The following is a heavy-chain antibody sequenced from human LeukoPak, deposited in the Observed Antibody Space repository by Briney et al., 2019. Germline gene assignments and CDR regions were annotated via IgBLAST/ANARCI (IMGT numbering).Heavy chain of an antibody. CDR1: GFTFSSYS. D-gene: IGHD3-22*01. V-gene: IGHV3-48*01. J-gene: IGHJ6*02. CDR2: ISSSSSTI. CDR3: ARWAPYYDSSGYYYYYGMDV. Sequence: PGRSLRLSCAASGFTFSSYSMNWVRQAPGKGLEWVSYISSSSSTIYYADSVKGRFTISRDNAKNSLYLQMNSLRAEDTAVYYCARWAPYYDSSGYYYYYGMDVWGQGTTVTVSS.